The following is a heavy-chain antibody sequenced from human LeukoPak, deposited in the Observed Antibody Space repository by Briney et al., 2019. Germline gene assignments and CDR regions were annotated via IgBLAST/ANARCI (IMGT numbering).Heavy chain of an antibody. CDR1: GFTFSSYG. J-gene: IGHJ3*02. V-gene: IGHV3-30*02. D-gene: IGHD6-6*01. CDR3: AKERIAARRIDAFDI. CDR2: IRYDGSNK. Sequence: PGGSLRLSCAASGFTFSSYGMHWVRQAPGKGLEWVAFIRYDGSNKYYADSVKGRFTISRDNSKNTLYLQMNSLRAEDTAVYYCAKERIAARRIDAFDIWGQGTVVTVSS.